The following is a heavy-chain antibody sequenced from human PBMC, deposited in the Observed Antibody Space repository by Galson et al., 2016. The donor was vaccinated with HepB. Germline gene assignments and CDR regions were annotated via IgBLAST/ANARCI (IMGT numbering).Heavy chain of an antibody. CDR2: IFATS. J-gene: IGHJ4*03. V-gene: IGHV1-69*06. D-gene: IGHD6-19*01. CDR1: GGSFSSYV. CDR3: ARDWGSGWCYFDS. Sequence: SVKVSCKASGGSFSSYVISWVRQAPGQGLEWMGSIFATSNYAQKFQGRITITADKSTGTAYMELTSLTSEDTAVYFCARDWGSGWCYFDSWGQGTLVTVSS.